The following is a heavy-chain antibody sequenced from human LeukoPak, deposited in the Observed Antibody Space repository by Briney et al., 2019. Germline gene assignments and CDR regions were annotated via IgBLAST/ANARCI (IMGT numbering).Heavy chain of an antibody. Sequence: GEPLKISSKGSGYSFTSYWISWVRQMPGKGLEWMGRVDPSDSYTNYSPSFQGHVTISADKSINTAYLQWSSLKASDTAMYYCARRLIPAGAFDIWGQGTMGTVSS. CDR2: VDPSDSYT. CDR1: GYSFTSYW. V-gene: IGHV5-10-1*01. J-gene: IGHJ3*02. D-gene: IGHD2-2*01. CDR3: ARRLIPAGAFDI.